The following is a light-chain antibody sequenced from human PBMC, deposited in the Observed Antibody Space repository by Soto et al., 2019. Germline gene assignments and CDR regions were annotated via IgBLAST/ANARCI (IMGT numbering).Light chain of an antibody. CDR3: QQRSNLPWT. CDR2: DAS. CDR1: QKISGY. J-gene: IGKJ1*01. V-gene: IGKV3-11*01. Sequence: DIVFTQSPATLSLSPVQRATLSCMASQKISGYLAWYQQKPGQAPRLLIYDASNRATGIPVRFSGSGSGTDYTLTVSSLEPEDFAVYYCQQRSNLPWTFGQGTKVDIK.